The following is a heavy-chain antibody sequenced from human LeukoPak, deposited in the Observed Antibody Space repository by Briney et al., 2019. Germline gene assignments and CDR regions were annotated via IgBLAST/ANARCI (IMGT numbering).Heavy chain of an antibody. Sequence: SGTLSLTCAVSGGSISSSNWWSWVRPPPGKGLEWIGEIYHSGSTNYNPSLKSRVTISVDKSKNQFSLKLSSVTAADTAVYYCARDRTTVTTGWFDPWGQGTLVTVSS. CDR3: ARDRTTVTTGWFDP. CDR1: GGSISSSNW. CDR2: IYHSGST. J-gene: IGHJ5*02. V-gene: IGHV4-4*02. D-gene: IGHD4-17*01.